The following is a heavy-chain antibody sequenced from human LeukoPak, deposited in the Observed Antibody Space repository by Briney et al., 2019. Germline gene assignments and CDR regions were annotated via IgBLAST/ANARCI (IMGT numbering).Heavy chain of an antibody. CDR1: GGSISSGGYS. D-gene: IGHD1-26*01. Sequence: PSQTLSHTCAVSGGSISSGGYSWSWIRQPPGKGLEWIGYIYHSGSTYYNPSLKSRVTISVDRSKNQFSLKLSSVTAADTAVYYCARGSGPDAFDIWGQGTMVTVSS. CDR3: ARGSGPDAFDI. CDR2: IYHSGST. V-gene: IGHV4-30-2*01. J-gene: IGHJ3*02.